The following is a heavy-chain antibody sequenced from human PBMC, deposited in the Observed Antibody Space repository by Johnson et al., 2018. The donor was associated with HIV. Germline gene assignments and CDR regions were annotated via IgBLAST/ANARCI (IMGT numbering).Heavy chain of an antibody. CDR3: ARWEVLADAFDI. J-gene: IGHJ3*02. CDR1: GFTFSSYA. Sequence: VQLVESGGGVVQPGRSLRLSCAASGFTFSSYAMHWVRQAPGKGLEWVSFISSSGNSIYHADSVEGRFAISRDNAENSLDLQMNSLRVEDTAVYYCARWEVLADAFDIWGQGTMVTVSS. D-gene: IGHD1-26*01. V-gene: IGHV3-48*03. CDR2: ISSSGNSI.